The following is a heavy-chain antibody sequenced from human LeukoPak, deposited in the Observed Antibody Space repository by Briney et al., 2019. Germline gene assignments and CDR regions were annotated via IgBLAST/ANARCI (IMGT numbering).Heavy chain of an antibody. CDR3: AKDTTMATFYNLWDY. V-gene: IGHV4-4*02. CDR2: IYHSGST. CDR1: GGSISSSNW. J-gene: IGHJ4*02. Sequence: SETLSHTCAVSGGSISSSNWWSWVRQPPGKGLEWIGEIYHSGSTNYNPSLKSRVTISVDKSKNQFSLKLSSVTAADTAVYYCAKDTTMATFYNLWDYWGQGTLVTVSS. D-gene: IGHD5-24*01.